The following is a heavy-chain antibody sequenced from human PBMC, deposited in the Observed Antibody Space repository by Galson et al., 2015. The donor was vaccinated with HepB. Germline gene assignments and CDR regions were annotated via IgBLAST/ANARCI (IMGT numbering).Heavy chain of an antibody. CDR3: ARVGAKYQLLNPRGTFGY. V-gene: IGHV6-1*01. CDR2: TYYRSKWYN. Sequence: CAISGDSVSSNSAAWNWIRQSPSRGLEWLGRTYYRSKWYNDYAVSVKSRITINPDTSKNQFSLQLNSVTPEDTAVYYCARVGAKYQLLNPRGTFGYWGQGTLVTVSS. D-gene: IGHD2-2*01. J-gene: IGHJ4*02. CDR1: GDSVSSNSAA.